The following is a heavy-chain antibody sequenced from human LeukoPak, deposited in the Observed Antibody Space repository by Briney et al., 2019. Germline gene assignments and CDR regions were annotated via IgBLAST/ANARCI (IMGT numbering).Heavy chain of an antibody. Sequence: GGSLRLSCAASGFSFNSYWMTWVRQPPGRGLEWVANIDPAGTDTYYVDPVKGRFTISRDNAKNLVYLQMNTLRAEDTAVYSCGRFGYVAGIDLWGQGTLVTVSS. CDR3: GRFGYVAGIDL. J-gene: IGHJ4*02. V-gene: IGHV3-7*01. D-gene: IGHD6-19*01. CDR1: GFSFNSYW. CDR2: IDPAGTDT.